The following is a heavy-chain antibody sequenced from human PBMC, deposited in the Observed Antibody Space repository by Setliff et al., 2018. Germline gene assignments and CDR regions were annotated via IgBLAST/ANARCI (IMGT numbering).Heavy chain of an antibody. D-gene: IGHD2-8*02. V-gene: IGHV4-4*07. J-gene: IGHJ4*02. CDR1: GGSISNYY. Sequence: SETLSLTCTVSGGSISNYYWSWIRQPAGKGLEWIGRIYTSGSTNYNPSLKSRVTMSVDTSKNQFSLKLSSVTAADTALYYCARNNTGRNTFDYWGQGTPVTVSS. CDR2: IYTSGST. CDR3: ARNNTGRNTFDY.